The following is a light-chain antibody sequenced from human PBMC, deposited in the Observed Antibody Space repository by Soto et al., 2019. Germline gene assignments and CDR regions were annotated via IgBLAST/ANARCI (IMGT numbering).Light chain of an antibody. CDR1: QSISKY. J-gene: IGKJ4*01. CDR3: QQSHSKPLT. V-gene: IGKV1-39*01. Sequence: DIQMTQSPSSLSASVGGRVTITCRASQSISKYVNWYQHKPGKAPTVLIHAASSLQSGVPSRFSGSGSGTDFFLTISSLQPEDFAVYYCQQSHSKPLTFGGGTKVDIK. CDR2: AAS.